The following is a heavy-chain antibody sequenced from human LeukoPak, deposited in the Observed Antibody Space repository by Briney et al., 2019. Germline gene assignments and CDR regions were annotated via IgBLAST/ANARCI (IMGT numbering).Heavy chain of an antibody. J-gene: IGHJ4*02. CDR1: GFTFSSYG. D-gene: IGHD3-16*01. Sequence: GRSLRLSCAASGFTFSSYGMHWVRQAPGKGPGWVAVISYDGSNKYYADSVKGRFTISRDNSRNTLYLEMNSRSAEETGVYYCAKDSRWRSLGLPDYWGQGTLVTVSS. CDR2: ISYDGSNK. CDR3: AKDSRWRSLGLPDY. V-gene: IGHV3-30*18.